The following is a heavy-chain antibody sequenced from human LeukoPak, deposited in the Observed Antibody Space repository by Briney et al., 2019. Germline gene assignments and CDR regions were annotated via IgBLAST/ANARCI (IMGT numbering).Heavy chain of an antibody. Sequence: SETLSLTCTVSGGSISSSSYYWGWIRQPPGKGLEWIGSIYYSGSTYYNPSLKSRVTISVDTSKNQFSLKLSSVTAADTAVYYCARYKGWFGELLDFDYWGQGTLVTVSS. J-gene: IGHJ4*02. CDR1: GGSISSSSYY. CDR3: ARYKGWFGELLDFDY. D-gene: IGHD3-10*01. V-gene: IGHV4-39*01. CDR2: IYYSGST.